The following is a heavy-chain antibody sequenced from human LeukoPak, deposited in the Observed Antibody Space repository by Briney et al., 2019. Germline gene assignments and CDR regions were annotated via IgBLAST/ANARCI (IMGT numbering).Heavy chain of an antibody. V-gene: IGHV3-21*01. J-gene: IGHJ4*02. CDR2: ISSSSSYI. CDR3: ARDPMAGTVRDFDY. CDR1: GFTFSSYS. D-gene: IGHD6-19*01. Sequence: GGSLRLSCAASGFTFSSYSMNWVRQAPGKGLEWVSSISSSSSYIYYADSVKGRFTISRDNAKNSLYLQMNSLRAEDTAVYYCARDPMAGTVRDFDYWGQGTLVTVSS.